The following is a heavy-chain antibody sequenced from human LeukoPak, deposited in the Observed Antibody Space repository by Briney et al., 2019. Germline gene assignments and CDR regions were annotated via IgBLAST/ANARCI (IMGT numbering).Heavy chain of an antibody. D-gene: IGHD3-3*02. Sequence: GGSLRLSCVGSGFTFRSHAMSWVRQAPEKGLEFVSGIYENGGTTYYADSVKGRFSISRDNSKNTLYLQMDSLRDDDTARYFCTRDLAEVPGPRMDVWGQGTTVTVSS. CDR2: IYENGGTT. V-gene: IGHV3-23*01. CDR3: TRDLAEVPGPRMDV. CDR1: GFTFRSHA. J-gene: IGHJ6*02.